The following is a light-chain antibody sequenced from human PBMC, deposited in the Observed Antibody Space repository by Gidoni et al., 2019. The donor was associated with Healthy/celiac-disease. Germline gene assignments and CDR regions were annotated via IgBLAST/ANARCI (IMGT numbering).Light chain of an antibody. Sequence: EIVLTQYPGTLSLSPGERATLSCRASQSVSSSYLAWYQQKPGQAPRFLIKGASSRATGIPDRFSGSGSGTDFTLTISRLEPEDFAVYYCQQYGSSPITFGQGTRLEIK. J-gene: IGKJ5*01. CDR3: QQYGSSPIT. V-gene: IGKV3-20*01. CDR2: GAS. CDR1: QSVSSSY.